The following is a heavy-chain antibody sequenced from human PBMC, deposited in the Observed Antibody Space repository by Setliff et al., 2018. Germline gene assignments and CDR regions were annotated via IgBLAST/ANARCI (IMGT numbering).Heavy chain of an antibody. CDR3: AKSPHDFWSGRVFFDY. J-gene: IGHJ4*01. CDR1: GFSFSSYA. D-gene: IGHD3-3*01. V-gene: IGHV3-23*01. Sequence: PGGSLRLTCAAPGFSFSSYAMSWVRQAPGKGLEWVSSIIGSGISTYYADSVQGRFTISRDNHKNTLHLQMNSLTVEDTAIYYCAKSPHDFWSGRVFFDYWGQGILVTVSS. CDR2: IIGSGIST.